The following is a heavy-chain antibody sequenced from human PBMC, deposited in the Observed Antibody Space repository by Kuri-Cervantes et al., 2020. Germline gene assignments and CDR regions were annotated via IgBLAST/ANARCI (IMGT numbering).Heavy chain of an antibody. CDR3: ARDRRAAAGTFFY. CDR1: GFTFSSYA. CDR2: ISYDGSNK. Sequence: GESLKISCAASGFTFSSYAMHWVRQAPGKGLEWVAVISYDGSNKYYADSVKGRFTISRDDSKNTLYLQMNSLRDEDTAVYYCARDRRAAAGTFFYWGQGTLVTVSS. V-gene: IGHV3-30-3*01. D-gene: IGHD6-13*01. J-gene: IGHJ4*02.